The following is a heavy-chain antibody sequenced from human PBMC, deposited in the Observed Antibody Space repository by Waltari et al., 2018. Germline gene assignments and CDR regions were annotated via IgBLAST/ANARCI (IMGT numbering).Heavy chain of an antibody. CDR3: ATHPPSQLGVVLNWFDP. Sequence: QLQLQESGPGLVKPSETLSLTCTVSGGYISSRTLFWGWIRQPLGKGLEWIGSIYDSGTTYYNPSLKSRVTISVDTSKNQFSLKVNSVTAADTAVYYCATHPPSQLGVVLNWFDPWGQGILVTVSS. CDR1: GGYISSRTLF. D-gene: IGHD3-16*01. V-gene: IGHV4-39*01. CDR2: IYDSGTT. J-gene: IGHJ5*02.